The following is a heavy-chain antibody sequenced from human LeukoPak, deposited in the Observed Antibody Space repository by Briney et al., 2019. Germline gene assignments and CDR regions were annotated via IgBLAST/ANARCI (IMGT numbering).Heavy chain of an antibody. CDR3: STSRPDRFLDS. D-gene: IGHD1-14*01. V-gene: IGHV3-21*04. CDR1: GFTFSSYS. Sequence: SGGSLRLSCAASGFTFSSYSMNWVRQARGKGLEWVSSISSSSSYIYYADSVKGRFAISRDNAQQSVHLQIFSLRPEDTALYYCSTSRPDRFLDSWGQGTLVTVST. J-gene: IGHJ4*02. CDR2: ISSSSSYI.